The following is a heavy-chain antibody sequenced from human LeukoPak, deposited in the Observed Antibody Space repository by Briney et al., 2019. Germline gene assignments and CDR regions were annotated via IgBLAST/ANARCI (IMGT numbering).Heavy chain of an antibody. CDR1: GYTFTSYG. CDR3: ARVAGSSGWYTENWFDP. CDR2: ISAYNGNT. Sequence: GASVKVSCKASGYTFTSYGISWVRQAPGQGLEWMGWISAYNGNTNYAQKLQGRVTMTTDTSTSTAYMELRSLRSDDTAVYYCARVAGSSGWYTENWFDPWGQGTLVTVSS. D-gene: IGHD6-19*01. J-gene: IGHJ5*02. V-gene: IGHV1-18*01.